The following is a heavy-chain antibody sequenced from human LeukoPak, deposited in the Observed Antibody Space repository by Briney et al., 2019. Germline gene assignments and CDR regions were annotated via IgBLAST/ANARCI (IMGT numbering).Heavy chain of an antibody. CDR3: ARDYEPPIYCSGGSCSLYYYYMDV. D-gene: IGHD2-15*01. CDR1: GFTFSSYS. J-gene: IGHJ6*03. CDR2: ISSSSSYI. V-gene: IGHV3-21*01. Sequence: GGSLRLSCAASGFTFSSYSMNWVRQAPGKGLEWVSSISSSSSYIYYADSVKGRFTISRDNAKNSLYLQMNSLRAEDTAVYYCARDYEPPIYCSGGSCSLYYYYMDVWGKGTTVTVSS.